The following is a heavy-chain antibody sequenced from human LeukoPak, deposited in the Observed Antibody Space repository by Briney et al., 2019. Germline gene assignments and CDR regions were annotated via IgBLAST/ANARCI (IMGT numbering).Heavy chain of an antibody. D-gene: IGHD1-26*01. J-gene: IGHJ2*01. CDR3: ARRDYSGSYSPQGFYFDG. V-gene: IGHV4-59*01. Sequence: PSQSLSLACPVYGDSFSYFYWGWVRHPPGKWMEWMGYIYYGWSATYIPSLKSRVTISADTSKHQFSLKLSSVTAADTAVYYCARRDYSGSYSPQGFYFDGGGRGTLVSVSS. CDR1: GDSFSYFY. CDR2: IYYGWSA.